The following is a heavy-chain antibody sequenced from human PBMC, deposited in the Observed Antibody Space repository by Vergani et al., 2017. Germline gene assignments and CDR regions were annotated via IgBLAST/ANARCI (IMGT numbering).Heavy chain of an antibody. D-gene: IGHD6-19*01. CDR1: GGSISSGGYY. Sequence: QVQLQESGPGLVKPSQTLSLTCTVSGGSISSGGYYWSWIRQHPGKGREWIGYIYYSGSSYYNPSLKSRVTISVDTSKNQFSLKLSSWTAADTAVYYYARTNLYSSGWYVWYFDLWGRGTLVTVSS. CDR3: ARTNLYSSGWYVWYFDL. V-gene: IGHV4-31*03. J-gene: IGHJ2*01. CDR2: IYYSGSS.